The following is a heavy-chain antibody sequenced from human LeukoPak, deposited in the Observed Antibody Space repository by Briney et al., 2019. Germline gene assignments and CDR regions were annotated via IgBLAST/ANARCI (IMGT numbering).Heavy chain of an antibody. CDR2: IIPLFGTP. CDR3: ATTRRELLRARCFDY. CDR1: GGIFSSYA. Sequence: GASVKVSCKASGGIFSSYAISWVRQAPGQGLEWMGGIIPLFGTPNYAQKFQGRVTIIADESASTAYMELSSLTSEDTAVYYCATTRRELLRARCFDYWGQGTLVTVSS. V-gene: IGHV1-69*13. D-gene: IGHD1-26*01. J-gene: IGHJ4*02.